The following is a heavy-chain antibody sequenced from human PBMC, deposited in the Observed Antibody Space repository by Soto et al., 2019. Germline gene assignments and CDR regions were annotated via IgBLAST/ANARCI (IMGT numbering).Heavy chain of an antibody. V-gene: IGHV1-3*01. CDR3: ARGPGYQSSSLLWFGEAAEAFDI. CDR1: GYTSTNYG. Sequence: GASVKVSCKASGYTSTNYGMHWVRQAPGQRLERMGWINAGSGNTKYSQKFQGRITITRDTSASTVYMELSSLRSDDTAVYYCARGPGYQSSSLLWFGEAAEAFDIWGQGTMVNVSS. D-gene: IGHD3-10*01. CDR2: INAGSGNT. J-gene: IGHJ3*02.